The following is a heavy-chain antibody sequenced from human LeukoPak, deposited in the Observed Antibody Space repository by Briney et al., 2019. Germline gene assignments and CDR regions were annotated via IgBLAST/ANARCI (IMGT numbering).Heavy chain of an antibody. Sequence: GGSLRLSCAASGLTFDDYAMHWVRQAPGKGLEWVSAISWNSVNIDYADSVKGRFTISRDNAKNSLYLQMNSLRAEDTALYYCAKVHRPYYYYDMDVWGQGTTVTVSS. V-gene: IGHV3-9*01. CDR1: GLTFDDYA. CDR2: ISWNSVNI. J-gene: IGHJ6*02. CDR3: AKVHRPYYYYDMDV.